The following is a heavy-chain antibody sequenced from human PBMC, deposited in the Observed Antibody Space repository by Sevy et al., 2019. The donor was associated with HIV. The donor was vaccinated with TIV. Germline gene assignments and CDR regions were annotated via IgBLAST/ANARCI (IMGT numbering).Heavy chain of an antibody. D-gene: IGHD2-15*01. V-gene: IGHV3-30*18. CDR2: ISYDGSNK. CDR3: AKDLHYCSGDTCYSKSGYYYYGMDV. Sequence: GGSLRLSCAASGFTFSNYGMHWVRQAPGKGLEWVAVISYDGSNKYFADSVKGRFTISRDNSKNTLFLQMNSLTAEDTAVYYCAKDLHYCSGDTCYSKSGYYYYGMDVWGQGTTVTVSS. CDR1: GFTFSNYG. J-gene: IGHJ6*02.